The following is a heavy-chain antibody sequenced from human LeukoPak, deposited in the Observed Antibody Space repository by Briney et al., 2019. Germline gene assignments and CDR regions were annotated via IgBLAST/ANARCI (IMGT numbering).Heavy chain of an antibody. CDR3: ARGRWLVSVIDYYGMDV. D-gene: IGHD6-19*01. J-gene: IGHJ6*02. Sequence: ASVKVSCKASGYTFTGYYMHWVRQAPGQGLEWMGRINPNSGGTNYAQKFQGRVIMTRDTSISTAYMELSRLRSDDTAVYYCARGRWLVSVIDYYGMDVWGQGTTVTVSS. CDR2: INPNSGGT. V-gene: IGHV1-2*06. CDR1: GYTFTGYY.